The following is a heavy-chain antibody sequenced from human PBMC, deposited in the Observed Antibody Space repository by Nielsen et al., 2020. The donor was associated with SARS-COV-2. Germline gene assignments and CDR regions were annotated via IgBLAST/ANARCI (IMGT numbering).Heavy chain of an antibody. CDR2: INAGNGNT. CDR1: GYTFTSYG. Sequence: ASVKVSCKASGYTFTSYGISWVRQAPGQGLEWMGWINAGNGNTKYSQKFQGRVTITRDKSASTAYMELSSLRSEDTAVYYCARGWALGYCSSTSCPQFDYWGQGTLVTVSS. CDR3: ARGWALGYCSSTSCPQFDY. D-gene: IGHD2-2*01. J-gene: IGHJ4*02. V-gene: IGHV1-3*01.